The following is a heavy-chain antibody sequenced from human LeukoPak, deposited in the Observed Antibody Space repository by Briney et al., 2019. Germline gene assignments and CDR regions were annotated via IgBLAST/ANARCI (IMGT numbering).Heavy chain of an antibody. CDR3: TRGRGDKIAAKINWFDP. CDR1: GYTFTSYD. J-gene: IGHJ5*02. V-gene: IGHV1-8*03. CDR2: MNPNSGNT. Sequence: ASVKVSCKASGYTFTSYDINWVRQATGQGLEWMGWMNPNSGNTGYAQKFQGRVTITRNTSISTAYMELSSLRSEATAVYYCTRGRGDKIAAKINWFDPWGQGTLVTVSS. D-gene: IGHD6-6*01.